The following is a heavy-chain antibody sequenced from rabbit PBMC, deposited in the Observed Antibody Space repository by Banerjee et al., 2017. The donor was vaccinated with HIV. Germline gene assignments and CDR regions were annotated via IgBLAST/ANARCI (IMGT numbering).Heavy chain of an antibody. CDR2: IYTDSDGT. V-gene: IGHV1S43*01. D-gene: IGHD4-1*01. CDR3: ARDLAGAIGWNFVL. CDR1: GFDISSYH. J-gene: IGHJ4*01. Sequence: QEPLKESGGGLVTPGASLTLTCKASGFDISSYHMCWVRQAPGKGLEWIGCIYTDSDGTWYASWVNGRFTITRSTSLNTVTLQMTSLTAADTATYFCARDLAGAIGWNFVLWGPGTLVTVS.